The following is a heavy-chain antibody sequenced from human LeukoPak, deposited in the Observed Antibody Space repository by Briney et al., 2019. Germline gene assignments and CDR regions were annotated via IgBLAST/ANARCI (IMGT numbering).Heavy chain of an antibody. CDR2: INHSGST. J-gene: IGHJ6*02. CDR1: GGSFSGYY. D-gene: IGHD2-2*01. Sequence: SETLSLTCAVYGGSFSGYYWSWTRQPPGKGLEWIGEINHSGSTNYNPSLKSRVTISVDTSKNQFSLKLSSVTAADTAVYYCAGVRLHCSSTSCSYYYYYGMDVWGQGTTVTVSS. V-gene: IGHV4-34*01. CDR3: AGVRLHCSSTSCSYYYYYGMDV.